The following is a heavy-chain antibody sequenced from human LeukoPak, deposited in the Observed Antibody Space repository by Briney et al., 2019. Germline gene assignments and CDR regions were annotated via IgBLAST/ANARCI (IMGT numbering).Heavy chain of an antibody. V-gene: IGHV1-18*01. CDR2: ISAYNGNT. Sequence: ASVKVSCKASGYTFTSYGITWVRQAPGQGLECMGRISAYNGNTNYAQKLQGRVTMTTDTSTSTAYMELRSLRSDDTAVYYCARALYCSGGSCYSGSIDSWGQGTLVTVSS. CDR3: ARALYCSGGSCYSGSIDS. J-gene: IGHJ4*02. D-gene: IGHD2-15*01. CDR1: GYTFTSYG.